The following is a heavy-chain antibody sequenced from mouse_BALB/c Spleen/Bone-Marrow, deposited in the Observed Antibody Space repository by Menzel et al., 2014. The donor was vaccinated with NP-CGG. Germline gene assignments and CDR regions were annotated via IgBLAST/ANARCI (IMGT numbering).Heavy chain of an antibody. Sequence: VQLVESGAELARPGASVKMSCKASGYTFPSYTMHWVKQRPGQGLEWIGYINPSSGYTNYNQKFKDKATLTADKSSSTAYMQLSGLTSEDSAVYYCAAGYYGNSGWFAYWGQGTLVTVSA. CDR2: INPSSGYT. CDR1: GYTFPSYT. D-gene: IGHD2-1*01. V-gene: IGHV1-4*01. J-gene: IGHJ3*01. CDR3: AAGYYGNSGWFAY.